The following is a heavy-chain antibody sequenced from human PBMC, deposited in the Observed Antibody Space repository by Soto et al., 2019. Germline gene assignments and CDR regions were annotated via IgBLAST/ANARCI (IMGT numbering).Heavy chain of an antibody. Sequence: QVQLVQSGAEVKKPGSSVRVSCKASGGTFSEYGVSWVRQAPGQGLVWMGGIVPKFTTANYAQKFQGRVTITSVRSTNTVYLRLGNLYSKDTAVYFCARENFTADHFGSAGYWPLHHWGQGSLVSVS. D-gene: IGHD2-15*01. J-gene: IGHJ1*01. CDR2: IVPKFTTA. V-gene: IGHV1-69*06. CDR3: ARENFTADHFGSAGYWPLHH. CDR1: GGTFSEYG.